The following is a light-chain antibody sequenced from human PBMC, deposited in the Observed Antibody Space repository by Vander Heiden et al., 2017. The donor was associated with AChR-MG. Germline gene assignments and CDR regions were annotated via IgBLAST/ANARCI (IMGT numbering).Light chain of an antibody. CDR1: QSISSY. J-gene: IGKJ1*01. V-gene: IGKV1-39*01. CDR3: QQSYSTPWT. CDR2: VVS. Sequence: DIQMTQSPSSLSASVGDRVTITCRASQSISSYLNWYQQRPGNAPKLLIYVVSSLRSGVPSRFSGSESGTDFTLTISSLQPEDSATYFCQQSYSTPWTFGQRTKVEVK.